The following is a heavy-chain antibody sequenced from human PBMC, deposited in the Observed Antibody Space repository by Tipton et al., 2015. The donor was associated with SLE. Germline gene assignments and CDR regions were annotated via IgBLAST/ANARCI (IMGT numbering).Heavy chain of an antibody. Sequence: TLSLTCIVSGGSISSSYWTWIRQSPGKGLEWIGSLDYSGSTYYNPSLKSRINISVDTSKNQFSLKLSSVTAADTAVYYCARAVGDTSGYLDYWGLGTLVTVSS. CDR1: GGSISSSY. V-gene: IGHV4-59*12. CDR2: LDYSGST. CDR3: ARAVGDTSGYLDY. D-gene: IGHD3-22*01. J-gene: IGHJ4*02.